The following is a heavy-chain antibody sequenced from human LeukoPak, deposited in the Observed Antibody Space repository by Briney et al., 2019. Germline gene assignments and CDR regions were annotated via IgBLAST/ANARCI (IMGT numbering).Heavy chain of an antibody. CDR1: GYTFTSYA. V-gene: IGHV1-8*02. J-gene: IGHJ4*02. CDR2: MNPNSGNT. CDR3: ATPGADYGDLDY. Sequence: GASVKVSCKASGYTFTSYAMNWVRQAPGQGLEWMGWMNPNSGNTGYAQKFQGRVTMTRNTSISTAYMELSSLRSEDTAVYYCATPGADYGDLDYWGQGTLVTVSS. D-gene: IGHD4-17*01.